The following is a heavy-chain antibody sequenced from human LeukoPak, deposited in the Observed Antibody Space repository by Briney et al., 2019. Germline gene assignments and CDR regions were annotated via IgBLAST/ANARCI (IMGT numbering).Heavy chain of an antibody. D-gene: IGHD6-13*01. J-gene: IGHJ4*02. Sequence: LETLSLTCTVSGYSISSGYYWGWIRQPPGKGLEWIGSIYHSGSTYYNPSLKSRVTISVDTSKNQFSLTMSSVTAADTAVYYCARDRPPSIAAAGFGYWGQGTLVTVSS. CDR1: GYSISSGYY. CDR3: ARDRPPSIAAAGFGY. V-gene: IGHV4-38-2*02. CDR2: IYHSGST.